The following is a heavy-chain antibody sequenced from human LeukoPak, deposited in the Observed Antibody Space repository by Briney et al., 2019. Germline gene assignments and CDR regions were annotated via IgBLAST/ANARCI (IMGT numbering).Heavy chain of an antibody. V-gene: IGHV3-15*01. J-gene: IGHJ5*02. CDR2: IKSKTDGGTT. CDR1: GFTFSNAW. CDR3: TALPYCSGGSCYTKWVDP. D-gene: IGHD2-15*01. Sequence: GGSLRLSCAASGFTFSNAWMSWVRQAPGRGLEWVGRIKSKTDGGTTDYAAPVKGRFTISRDDSKNTLYLQMNSLKTEDTAVYYCTALPYCSGGSCYTKWVDPWGQGTLVTVSS.